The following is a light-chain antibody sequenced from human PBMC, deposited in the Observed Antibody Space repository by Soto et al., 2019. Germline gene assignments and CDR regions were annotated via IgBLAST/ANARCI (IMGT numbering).Light chain of an antibody. Sequence: EIVMTQSPATLSVSPGERATLSCGASQSVSNNLAWYQQKPGQAPRLLIYGASTSATGIPARFSGSGSGTEFTLTISGLQSEDFALYYCQQYNDWPFTFGPGTKVDIK. J-gene: IGKJ3*01. CDR3: QQYNDWPFT. V-gene: IGKV3-15*01. CDR2: GAS. CDR1: QSVSNN.